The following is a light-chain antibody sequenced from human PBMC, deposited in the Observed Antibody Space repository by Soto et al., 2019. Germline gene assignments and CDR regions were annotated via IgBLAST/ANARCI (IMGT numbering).Light chain of an antibody. J-gene: IGLJ1*01. Sequence: QSALAQPASVSGSPDQWSTFPSPGTTVFVGGFSLYSCYQHHPGKAPKVRISEGHRGPSGVPDRFSGSTSVNSASLTISGLQADDEADYYCCLYIGATTYVFGTGTKLTVL. CDR3: CLYIGATTYV. CDR2: EGH. V-gene: IGLV2-23*01. CDR1: TVFVGGFSL.